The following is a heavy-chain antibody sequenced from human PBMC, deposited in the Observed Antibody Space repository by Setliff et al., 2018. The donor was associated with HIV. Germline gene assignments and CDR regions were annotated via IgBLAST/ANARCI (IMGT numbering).Heavy chain of an antibody. D-gene: IGHD6-19*01. CDR2: VNPSGGST. V-gene: IGHV1-46*02. J-gene: IGHJ2*01. CDR3: ARSPSSGWFGYFDL. CDR1: GYTFNNFY. Sequence: ASVKVSCKASGYTFNNFYLHWVRLAPGQGLEWMGMVNPSGGSTVYAQKFQGRVTLTRDTSVSTAYMELRSLRSEDTAVYFCARSPSSGWFGYFDLWGRGTLVTVSS.